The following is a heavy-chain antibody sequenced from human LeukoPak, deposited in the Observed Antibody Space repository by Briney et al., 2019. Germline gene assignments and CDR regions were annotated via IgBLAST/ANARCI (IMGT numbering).Heavy chain of an antibody. J-gene: IGHJ4*02. CDR1: GFTFSSYW. Sequence: GGSLRLSCAASGFTFSSYWMSWVRQPPGKGLEWVANIKQDGSEKYYVDSVKGRFTISRDNAKNSLYLQMNSLRAEDTAVYYCARDSSSSWIDYWGQGTLVTVSS. V-gene: IGHV3-7*01. D-gene: IGHD6-13*01. CDR2: IKQDGSEK. CDR3: ARDSSSSWIDY.